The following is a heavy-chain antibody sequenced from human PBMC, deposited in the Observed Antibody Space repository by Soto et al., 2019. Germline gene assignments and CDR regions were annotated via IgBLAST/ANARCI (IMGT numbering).Heavy chain of an antibody. CDR2: INSDGNIT. V-gene: IGHV3-74*01. CDR1: GFTFSSYW. D-gene: IGHD3-3*01. Sequence: PGGSVRLACAASGFTFSSYWMHWVRQAPGKGLVWVSRINSDGNITSYADSVKGRFTISRDNAKNTLYLQMHSLRAEDTAVYYCVRDTQVLRYLGGVPRYSCGMDFSGQGTTRTV. CDR3: VRDTQVLRYLGGVPRYSCGMDF. J-gene: IGHJ6*02.